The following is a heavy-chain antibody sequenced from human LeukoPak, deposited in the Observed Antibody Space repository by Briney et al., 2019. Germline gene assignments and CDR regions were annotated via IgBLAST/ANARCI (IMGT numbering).Heavy chain of an antibody. CDR1: GFTVSSNY. D-gene: IGHD1-26*01. CDR3: ARLYSGSYDGWFDP. Sequence: GGSLSLSCAASGFTVSSNYMSWVRQAPGKGLEWVSVIYSGGSTYYADSVKGRFTISRDNSKNTLYLQMNSLRAEDTAVYYCARLYSGSYDGWFDPWGQGTLVTVSS. V-gene: IGHV3-53*01. CDR2: IYSGGST. J-gene: IGHJ5*02.